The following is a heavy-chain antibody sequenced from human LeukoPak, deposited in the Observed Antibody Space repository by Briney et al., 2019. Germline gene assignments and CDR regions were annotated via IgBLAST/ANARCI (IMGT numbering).Heavy chain of an antibody. J-gene: IGHJ3*02. V-gene: IGHV5-51*01. CDR2: IYPGDSDT. CDR1: GYSFTSYW. D-gene: IGHD4-17*01. Sequence: PGESLKISCKGSGYSFTSYWIGWVRQMPGKGLEWMGIIYPGDSDTRYSPSFQGQVTISADKSISTAYLQWSSLKASDTAMYYCATHLYGDYVTGFDAFDIWGQGTMVTVSS. CDR3: ATHLYGDYVTGFDAFDI.